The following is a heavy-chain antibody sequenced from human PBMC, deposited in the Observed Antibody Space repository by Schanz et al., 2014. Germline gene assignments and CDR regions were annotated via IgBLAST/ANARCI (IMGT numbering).Heavy chain of an antibody. D-gene: IGHD4-17*01. CDR1: GGSISSGGYS. CDR3: ARDRGHGDLPGDI. Sequence: LQLQESGSGLMKPSQTLSLTCAVSGGSISSGGYSWNWIRQSPGKGLEWIGYIYYSGNTYYNPSLKSRVTTSVDRSKNQFCLNPSSAAAADTAVYYCARDRGHGDLPGDIWGQGTMVTVSS. V-gene: IGHV4-30-2*06. J-gene: IGHJ3*02. CDR2: IYYSGNT.